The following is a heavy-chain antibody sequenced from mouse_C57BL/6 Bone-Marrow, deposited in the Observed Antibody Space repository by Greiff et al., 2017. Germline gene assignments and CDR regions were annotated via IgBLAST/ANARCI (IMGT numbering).Heavy chain of an antibody. V-gene: IGHV1-82*01. CDR3: ARFDGSRYYFDY. Sequence: QVQLKESGPELVKPGASVKISCKASGYAFSSSWMNWVNQRPGKGLEWIGRIYPGDGDTNYKGKFKGKATLTADKSSSTAYMQLSSLTSEDSAVYFCARFDGSRYYFDYWGQGTTLTVSS. CDR2: IYPGDGDT. J-gene: IGHJ2*01. D-gene: IGHD1-1*01. CDR1: GYAFSSSW.